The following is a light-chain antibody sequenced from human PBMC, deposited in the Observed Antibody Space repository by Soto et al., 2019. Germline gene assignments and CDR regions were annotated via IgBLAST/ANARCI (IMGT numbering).Light chain of an antibody. J-gene: IGLJ2*01. CDR2: SNN. V-gene: IGLV1-44*01. Sequence: QSVLTQPPSASGTPGQRVTISCSGSSSNIGRNTVNWYQQLQGTAPTLLIYSNNKRPSGVPARCSGSKSGTSASLAISGLQSEDEADYYCATWDDSRSGPVFGGGTKLTVL. CDR3: ATWDDSRSGPV. CDR1: SSNIGRNT.